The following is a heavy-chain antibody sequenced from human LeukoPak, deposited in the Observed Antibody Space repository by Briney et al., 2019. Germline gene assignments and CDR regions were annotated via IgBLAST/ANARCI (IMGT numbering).Heavy chain of an antibody. V-gene: IGHV3-23*01. Sequence: GGSLRLSCAASGFTFSSYAMSWVRQAPGKGPEWVSAISGSGGSTYYADSVKGRFTISRDNSKNTLYLQMNSLRAEDTAVYYCAKDPTAAAGTWSDYWGQGTLVTVSS. CDR1: GFTFSSYA. CDR2: ISGSGGST. D-gene: IGHD6-13*01. CDR3: AKDPTAAAGTWSDY. J-gene: IGHJ4*02.